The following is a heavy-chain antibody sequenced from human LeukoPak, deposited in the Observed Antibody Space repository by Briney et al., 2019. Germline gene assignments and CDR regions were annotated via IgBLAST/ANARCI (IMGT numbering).Heavy chain of an antibody. CDR1: GGSFSGYY. CDR2: INHSGST. J-gene: IGHJ4*02. CDR3: ASFLAYCGRDCHRPYYFDY. Sequence: PSETLSLTCAVCGGSFSGYYWSWIRQPPGKGLEGMGEINHSGSTNYNPSLKSRVTISVDTSKNQYSLKLSSVTAADTAVYYCASFLAYCGRDCHRPYYFDYWGQGTLVTVSS. V-gene: IGHV4-34*01. D-gene: IGHD2-21*02.